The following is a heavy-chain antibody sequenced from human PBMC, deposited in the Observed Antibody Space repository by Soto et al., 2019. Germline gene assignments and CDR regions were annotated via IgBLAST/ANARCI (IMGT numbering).Heavy chain of an antibody. J-gene: IGHJ4*02. CDR1: GFTFSSYS. CDR2: ISSSSSYI. Sequence: PGGSLRLSCAASGFTFSSYSMNWVRQAPGKGLEWVSSISSSSSYIYYADSVKGRFTISRDNAKNSLYLQMDSLRAEDTAVYYCARDGLNGYSYAELSFDYWGQGTLVTVSS. D-gene: IGHD5-18*01. CDR3: ARDGLNGYSYAELSFDY. V-gene: IGHV3-21*01.